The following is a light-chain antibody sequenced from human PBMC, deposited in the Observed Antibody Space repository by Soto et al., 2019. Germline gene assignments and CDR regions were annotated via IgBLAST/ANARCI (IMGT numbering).Light chain of an antibody. V-gene: IGKV3-20*01. CDR3: QQYGSSPRT. J-gene: IGKJ2*01. Sequence: EIVLTQSPGTLSLSPGERATLSCRASQSVSSSYLAWYQQKPGQAPRLLIYGASSRATGIPDRFSGSGSGKDFPLTISRLEPEDFAVYYCQQYGSSPRTFGQGTKLEIK. CDR1: QSVSSSY. CDR2: GAS.